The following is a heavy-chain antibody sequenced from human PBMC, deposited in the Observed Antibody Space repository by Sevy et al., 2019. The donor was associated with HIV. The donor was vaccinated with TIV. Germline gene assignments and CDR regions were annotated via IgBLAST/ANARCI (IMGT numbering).Heavy chain of an antibody. D-gene: IGHD6-19*01. V-gene: IGHV3-21*06. J-gene: IGHJ4*02. CDR3: ARGATSGWDYFDS. CDR1: GFTFSNYN. Sequence: GGSLRLSCVASGFTFSNYNINWVRQPPGKGLEWVSYISGLSNYIYYADSLGGRFTISRDNAMSSVYLQMNSLRTEDTALYYCARGATSGWDYFDSWGQGTMVTVSS. CDR2: ISGLSNYI.